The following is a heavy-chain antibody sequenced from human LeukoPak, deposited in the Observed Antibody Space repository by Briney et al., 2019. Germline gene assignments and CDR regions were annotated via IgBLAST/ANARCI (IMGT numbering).Heavy chain of an antibody. D-gene: IGHD2-15*01. CDR3: AKTAHCSGGSCPYQYYYGMDV. Sequence: GGSLRLSCAASGFTFSSYGMHWVRQAPGKGLEWVSVISYNGSNKYYADSVKGRFTISRDNSKNTLYLQMNSLRAEDTAVFYCAKTAHCSGGSCPYQYYYGMDVWGQGTTVTVSS. CDR1: GFTFSSYG. CDR2: ISYNGSNK. J-gene: IGHJ6*02. V-gene: IGHV3-30*18.